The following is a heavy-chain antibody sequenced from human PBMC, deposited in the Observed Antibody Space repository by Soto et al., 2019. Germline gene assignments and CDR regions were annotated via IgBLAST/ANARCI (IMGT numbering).Heavy chain of an antibody. Sequence: QVQLVQSGAEVKKPGASVKISCKASGYTLTRYPMNWVRQAPGQRLEWMGWINPDNGNTKSSQKFQDRVIITRDTSASTAYMDLSSLRSEDTAVYYCARGIATGQLDPWGQGTLVTVSS. J-gene: IGHJ5*02. D-gene: IGHD2-15*01. CDR2: INPDNGNT. CDR1: GYTLTRYP. CDR3: ARGIATGQLDP. V-gene: IGHV1-3*01.